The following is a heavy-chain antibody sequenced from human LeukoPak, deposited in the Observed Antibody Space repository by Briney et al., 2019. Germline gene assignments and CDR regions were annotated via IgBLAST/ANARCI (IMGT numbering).Heavy chain of an antibody. V-gene: IGHV3-48*01. CDR1: GFSLSSYN. J-gene: IGHJ5*02. D-gene: IGHD6-13*01. CDR3: ARDWRGGIAAALDP. CDR2: ISNSSGTS. Sequence: PGGSLRLSCAASGFSLSSYNMNWVRQAPGKGLEWVSYISNSSGTSFYADSVKGRFTISRDNAKNSLYLQMHSLRAEDTAVYYCARDWRGGIAAALDPWGQGTLVTVSS.